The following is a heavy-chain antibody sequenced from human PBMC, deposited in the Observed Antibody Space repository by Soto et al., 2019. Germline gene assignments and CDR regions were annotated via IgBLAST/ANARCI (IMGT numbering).Heavy chain of an antibody. D-gene: IGHD3-16*01. CDR2: IIPILGIT. CDR1: GGTFSSDT. Sequence: SVKVSCKASGGTFSSDTISWVRQAPGQGLEWMGKIIPILGITNYAPKFQGRVTITADTSASTVYMELSSLRSEDTAVYYCAREGHPTFFYYWGQGSLVTVSS. V-gene: IGHV1-69*04. J-gene: IGHJ4*02. CDR3: AREGHPTFFYY.